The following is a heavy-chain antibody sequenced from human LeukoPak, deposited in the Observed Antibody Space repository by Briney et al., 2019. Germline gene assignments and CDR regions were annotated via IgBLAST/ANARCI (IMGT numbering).Heavy chain of an antibody. CDR3: ARAGVGSFDY. D-gene: IGHD1-26*01. CDR2: IHYSGRT. J-gene: IGHJ4*02. CDR1: GGSISSGTYY. Sequence: SETLSLTCTVSGGSISSGTYYWGCIRQSPGKGLEWIASIHYSGRTNYNPSLKSRVTISVDTSKNQFSLKLSSVTAADTAVYYCARAGVGSFDYWGQGTLVTVSS. V-gene: IGHV4-39*01.